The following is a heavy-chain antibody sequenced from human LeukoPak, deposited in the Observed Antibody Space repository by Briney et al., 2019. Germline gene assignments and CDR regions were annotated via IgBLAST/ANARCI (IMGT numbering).Heavy chain of an antibody. V-gene: IGHV3-23*01. CDR2: ISGSGGST. D-gene: IGHD5-18*01. Sequence: GGSLRLSCAASGFTFSSYAMSWVRQAPGKGLEWVSAISGSGGSTNYADSVKGRFTISRDNAKNTLYLQMNSLRAEDTAVYYCARDTYTNTWYVDYWGQGTLVTVSS. J-gene: IGHJ4*02. CDR3: ARDTYTNTWYVDY. CDR1: GFTFSSYA.